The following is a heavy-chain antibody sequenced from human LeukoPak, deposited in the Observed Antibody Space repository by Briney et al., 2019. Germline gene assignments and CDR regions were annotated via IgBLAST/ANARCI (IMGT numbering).Heavy chain of an antibody. D-gene: IGHD3-22*01. CDR3: AREGLGIYYYDSSGHRNLGY. Sequence: GASVKVSCKASGGTFSSYAISWVRQAPGQGLEWMGRIIPIFGTANYAQKFQGRVTITTDESTSTAYMELSSLRSEDTAVYYCAREGLGIYYYDSSGHRNLGYWGQGPLVTVSS. V-gene: IGHV1-69*05. CDR2: IIPIFGTA. J-gene: IGHJ4*02. CDR1: GGTFSSYA.